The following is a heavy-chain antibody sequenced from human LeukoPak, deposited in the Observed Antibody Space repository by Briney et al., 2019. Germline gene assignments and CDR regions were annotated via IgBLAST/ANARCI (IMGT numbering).Heavy chain of an antibody. CDR3: ARGPEVGDTAPPRFDP. Sequence: GASVKVSCKXSGYTFTSYDINWVRQSTGQGLEWMGWMNPNSGNTGYAQKFQGRVTMTRNTSISTAYMELSSLRSEDTAVYYCARGPEVGDTAPPRFDPWGQGTLVTVSS. CDR2: MNPNSGNT. CDR1: GYTFTSYD. J-gene: IGHJ5*02. V-gene: IGHV1-8*01. D-gene: IGHD1-26*01.